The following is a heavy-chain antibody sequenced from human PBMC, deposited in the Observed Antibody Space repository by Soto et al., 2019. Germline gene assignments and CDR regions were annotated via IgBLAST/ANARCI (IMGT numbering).Heavy chain of an antibody. V-gene: IGHV3-30*18. J-gene: IGHJ4*02. CDR2: ISYDGSNK. Sequence: GGSLRLSCAASGFTFSIYSMNWFRQAPGKGLEWVAVISYDGSNKYYADSVKGRFTISRDNSKNTLYLQMNSLRAEDTAVYYCAKDKPMGPPDYWGQGTLVTVSS. D-gene: IGHD2-8*01. CDR3: AKDKPMGPPDY. CDR1: GFTFSIYS.